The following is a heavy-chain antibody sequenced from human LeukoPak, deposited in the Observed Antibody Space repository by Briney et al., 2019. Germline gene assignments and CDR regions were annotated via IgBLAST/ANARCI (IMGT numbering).Heavy chain of an antibody. CDR2: ISYDGSNK. V-gene: IGHV3-30*03. Sequence: GGSLRLSCAASGFTFSSYGMHWVRQAPGKGLEWVAVISYDGSNKYYADSVKGRFTISRDNSKNTLYLQMNSLRAEDTAVYYCARGMYSGSYTGYFDYWGQGTLVTVSS. CDR1: GFTFSSYG. J-gene: IGHJ4*02. CDR3: ARGMYSGSYTGYFDY. D-gene: IGHD1-26*01.